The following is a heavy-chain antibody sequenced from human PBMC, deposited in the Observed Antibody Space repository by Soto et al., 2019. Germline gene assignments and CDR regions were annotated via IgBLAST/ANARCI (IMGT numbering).Heavy chain of an antibody. CDR1: GFTFSNYG. CDR2: TWYDGSNK. J-gene: IGHJ6*03. Sequence: QVQLVESGGGVVQPGRSLRLSCAASGFTFSNYGMHWVRQAPVKGLEWVAVTWYDGSNKYYADSVKGRFTISRDNSKNTLYLQMNSLRAEDTAVYYCARGSGAYYYYMDVWGEGTTVTVSS. CDR3: ARGSGAYYYYMDV. V-gene: IGHV3-33*01.